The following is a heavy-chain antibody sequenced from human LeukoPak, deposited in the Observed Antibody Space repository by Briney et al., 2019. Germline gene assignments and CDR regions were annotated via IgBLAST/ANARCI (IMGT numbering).Heavy chain of an antibody. V-gene: IGHV3-74*01. Sequence: GGSLRLSCAASGFTFSSYWMHWVRQAPGKGLVWVSRINSDGSSTSYADSVKGRFTISRDNAKNTLYLQMNSLRAEDTAVYYCARDLGQHYYDSSGLGFDYWGQGTLVTVSS. CDR2: INSDGSST. CDR1: GFTFSSYW. D-gene: IGHD3-22*01. CDR3: ARDLGQHYYDSSGLGFDY. J-gene: IGHJ4*02.